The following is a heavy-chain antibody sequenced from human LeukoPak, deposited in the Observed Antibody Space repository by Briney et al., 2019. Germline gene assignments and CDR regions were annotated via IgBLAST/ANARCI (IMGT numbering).Heavy chain of an antibody. CDR2: ISSSSSYI. Sequence: GGSLRLSCAASGFTFSSYSVNWVRQAPGKGLEWVSSISSSSSYIYYADSVKGRFTISRDNAKNSLYLQMNSLRAEDTAVYYCARTHFSDDAFDIWGQGTMVTVSS. V-gene: IGHV3-21*01. CDR3: ARTHFSDDAFDI. CDR1: GFTFSSYS. D-gene: IGHD6-25*01. J-gene: IGHJ3*02.